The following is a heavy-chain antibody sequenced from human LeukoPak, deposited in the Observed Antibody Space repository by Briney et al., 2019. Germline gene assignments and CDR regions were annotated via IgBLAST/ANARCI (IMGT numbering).Heavy chain of an antibody. J-gene: IGHJ4*02. CDR3: ARDLYDYVWGSYRYTLDY. Sequence: GGSLRLSCAASGFTFSSYAMHWVRQAPGKGLEYVSAISSNGGSTYYANSVKGRFTISRDNSKNTLYLQMGSLRAEDMAVYYCARDLYDYVWGSYRYTLDYWGRGTLVTVSS. CDR1: GFTFSSYA. D-gene: IGHD3-16*02. CDR2: ISSNGGST. V-gene: IGHV3-64*01.